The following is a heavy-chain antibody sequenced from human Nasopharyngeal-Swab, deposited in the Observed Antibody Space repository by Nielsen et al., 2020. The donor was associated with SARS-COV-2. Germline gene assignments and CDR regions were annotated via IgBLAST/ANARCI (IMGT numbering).Heavy chain of an antibody. J-gene: IGHJ6*03. D-gene: IGHD6-13*01. CDR3: VTSSSKTINYYYYMDV. Sequence: WVRQAAGEGVEWVGGIIPIFGTANYAQKFQGRVTITADESTSTAYMELSSLRSEDTAVYYCVTSSSKTINYYYYMDVWGKGTTVTVSS. V-gene: IGHV1-69*01. CDR2: IIPIFGTA.